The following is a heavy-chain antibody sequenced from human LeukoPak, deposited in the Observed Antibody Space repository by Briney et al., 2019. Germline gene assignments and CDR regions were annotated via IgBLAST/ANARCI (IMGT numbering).Heavy chain of an antibody. CDR1: GFTFSSYG. CDR2: ISSSSSYI. Sequence: PGGSLRLSCAASGFTFSSYGMHCVRQAPGKGLEWVSSISSSSSYIYYADSVKGRFTISRDNAKNSLYLQMNSLRAEDTAVYYCAEGYSGSYYYFDYWGQGTLVTVSS. CDR3: AEGYSGSYYYFDY. V-gene: IGHV3-21*01. J-gene: IGHJ4*02. D-gene: IGHD1-26*01.